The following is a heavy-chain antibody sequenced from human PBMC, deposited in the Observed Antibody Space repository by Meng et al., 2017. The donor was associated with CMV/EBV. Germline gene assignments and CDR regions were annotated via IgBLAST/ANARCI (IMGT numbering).Heavy chain of an antibody. J-gene: IGHJ5*02. CDR2: ISYDGSNK. D-gene: IGHD6-13*01. CDR1: GFTFSDYY. CDR3: ARASRAAALTKYNWFDP. Sequence: GESLKISCAASGFTFSDYYMSWIRQAPGKGLEWVAVISYDGSNKYYADSVKGRFTISRDNSKNTLYLQMNSLRAEDTAVYYCARASRAAALTKYNWFDPWGQGTLVTVSS. V-gene: IGHV3-30-3*01.